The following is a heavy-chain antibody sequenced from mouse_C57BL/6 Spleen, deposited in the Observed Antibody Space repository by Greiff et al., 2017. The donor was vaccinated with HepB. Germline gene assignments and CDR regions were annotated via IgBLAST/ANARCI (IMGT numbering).Heavy chain of an antibody. V-gene: IGHV14-1*01. D-gene: IGHD1-1*01. CDR3: TTFLFTTVVATGRDFDV. J-gene: IGHJ1*03. CDR1: GFNIKDYY. Sequence: EVQLQQSGAELVRPGASVKLSCTASGFNIKDYYMHWVKQRPEQGLEWIGRIDPEDGDTEYAPKFQGKATMTADTSSNTAYLQLSSLTSEDTAVYYCTTFLFTTVVATGRDFDVWGTGTTVTVSS. CDR2: IDPEDGDT.